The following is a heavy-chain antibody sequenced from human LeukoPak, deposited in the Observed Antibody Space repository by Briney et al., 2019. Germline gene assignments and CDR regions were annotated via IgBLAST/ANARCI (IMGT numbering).Heavy chain of an antibody. Sequence: KPSETLSLTCTVSGGSISSYYWSWIRQSSGKGLEWIGYIYYSGSTNYNPSLQSRVTMSVDTSNNQFSLKLTSVTAADTAVYYCTRDRLQLQSWGQGTLVTVSS. CDR2: IYYSGST. J-gene: IGHJ5*02. D-gene: IGHD5-24*01. CDR1: GGSISSYY. CDR3: TRDRLQLQS. V-gene: IGHV4-59*12.